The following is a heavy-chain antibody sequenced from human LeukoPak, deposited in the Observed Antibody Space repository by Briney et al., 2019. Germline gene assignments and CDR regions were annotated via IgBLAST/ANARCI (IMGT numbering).Heavy chain of an antibody. J-gene: IGHJ5*01. V-gene: IGHV3-7*01. D-gene: IGHD6-19*01. CDR3: ATAIAMAGDS. Sequence: PGGSLRLSCAASGFTFTSNWMSWFRQAPGKGLEWVAHIKQDGSEKYYVASVKGRFTISRANAKNSLYLEMNRLRDDDTGVYYCATAIAMAGDSWGQGTLVTVSS. CDR1: GFTFTSNW. CDR2: IKQDGSEK.